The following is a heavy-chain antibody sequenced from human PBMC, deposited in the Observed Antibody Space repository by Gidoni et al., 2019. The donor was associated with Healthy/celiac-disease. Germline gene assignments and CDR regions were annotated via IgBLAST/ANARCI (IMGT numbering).Heavy chain of an antibody. J-gene: IGHJ4*02. Sequence: EVQLLESGGGLVQPGGSLRLSCAASGFTFSSYAMSWVRQAPGKGLEWVSAISGRGGSTYYADSVKGRFTISRDNSKNTLYLQMNSLRAEDTAVYYCAKDLFGELLFAYWGQGTLVTVSS. CDR2: ISGRGGST. CDR3: AKDLFGELLFAY. CDR1: GFTFSSYA. D-gene: IGHD3-10*02. V-gene: IGHV3-23*01.